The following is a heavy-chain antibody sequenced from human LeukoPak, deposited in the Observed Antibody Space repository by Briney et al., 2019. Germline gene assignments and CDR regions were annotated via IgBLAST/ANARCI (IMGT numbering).Heavy chain of an antibody. Sequence: PGGSLRLSCAASGFTVSSNYMSRVRQAPGKGLEWVSVIYSGGSTYYADSVKGRFTISRDNSKNTLYLQMNSLRAEDTAVYYCARKSGYSGYGSDYWGQGTLVTVSS. CDR3: ARKSGYSGYGSDY. CDR2: IYSGGST. D-gene: IGHD5-12*01. CDR1: GFTVSSNY. J-gene: IGHJ4*02. V-gene: IGHV3-66*01.